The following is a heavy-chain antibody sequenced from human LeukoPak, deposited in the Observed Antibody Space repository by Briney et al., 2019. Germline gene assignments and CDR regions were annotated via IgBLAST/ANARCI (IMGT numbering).Heavy chain of an antibody. CDR1: GFTFSSYG. D-gene: IGHD3-22*01. J-gene: IGHJ4*02. Sequence: PGGSLRLSCAASGFTFSSYGMHWVRQAPGKGLEWVAVISYDGSNKYYADSVKGRFTISRDSSKNTLYLQMNSLRAEDTAVYYCAKDKDYYDSSGSLYFDYWGQGTLVTVSS. V-gene: IGHV3-30*18. CDR3: AKDKDYYDSSGSLYFDY. CDR2: ISYDGSNK.